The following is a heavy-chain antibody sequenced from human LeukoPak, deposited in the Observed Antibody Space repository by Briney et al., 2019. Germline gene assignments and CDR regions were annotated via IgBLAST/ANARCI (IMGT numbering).Heavy chain of an antibody. V-gene: IGHV3-30*02. D-gene: IGHD3-3*01. CDR3: TKSFWSGYTYYFDY. CDR2: IRYDGSNE. Sequence: GGSLRLSCAASGFTFSDYGMHWVRQAPGKGLEWVAFIRYDGSNEYYVDSVKGRFTVSRDNSKNTLYLQVNSLRAEDTAVYYCTKSFWSGYTYYFDYWGQGTLVTVSS. CDR1: GFTFSDYG. J-gene: IGHJ4*02.